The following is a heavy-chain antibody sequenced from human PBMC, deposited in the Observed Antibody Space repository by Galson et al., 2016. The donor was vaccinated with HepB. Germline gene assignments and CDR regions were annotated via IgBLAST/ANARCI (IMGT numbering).Heavy chain of an antibody. CDR1: GGSISSGGYY. CDR2: IHSSGSPY. CDR3: ARHEGYGSGPPWDD. J-gene: IGHJ4*02. V-gene: IGHV4-39*01. D-gene: IGHD5-18*01. Sequence: SETLSLTCSVSGGSISSGGYYWSWIRQHPGKGLEWIASIHSSGSPYYYNPSPKSRLTISVDTSENQFSLRLRSVTAADTALYFCARHEGYGSGPPWDDWGQGTLVTVSS.